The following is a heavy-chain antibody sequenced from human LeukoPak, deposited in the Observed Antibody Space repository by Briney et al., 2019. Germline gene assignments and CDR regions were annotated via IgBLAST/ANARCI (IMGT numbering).Heavy chain of an antibody. V-gene: IGHV4-34*01. J-gene: IGHJ6*02. CDR3: ARDAGLGYCSGGSCYLTKDYYGMDV. CDR1: GGSFSGYY. D-gene: IGHD2-15*01. CDR2: INHSGST. Sequence: SETLSLTCAVYGGSFSGYYWSWIRQPPGKGLGWIGEINHSGSTNYNPSLKSRVTMSVDTSKNQFSLKLSSVTAADTAVYYCARDAGLGYCSGGSCYLTKDYYGMDVWGQGTTVTVSS.